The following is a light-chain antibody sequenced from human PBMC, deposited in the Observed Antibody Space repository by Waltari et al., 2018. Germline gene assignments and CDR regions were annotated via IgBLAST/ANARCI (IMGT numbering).Light chain of an antibody. CDR1: QSVSSY. J-gene: IGKJ1*01. Sequence: CKASQSVSSYLDWYQQKPGQAPRLLIYDASTRDSGIPERFSGSGSGTDFTLTISRLQPEDFAVYYCQQYVNFPLTFGQGTRVEIK. V-gene: IGKV3-20*01. CDR2: DAS. CDR3: QQYVNFPLT.